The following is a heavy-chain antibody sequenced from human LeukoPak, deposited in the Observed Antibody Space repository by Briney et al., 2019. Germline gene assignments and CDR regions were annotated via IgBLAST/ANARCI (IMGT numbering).Heavy chain of an antibody. V-gene: IGHV1-69*04. J-gene: IGHJ3*02. D-gene: IGHD2-2*01. CDR1: GGTFSSYA. Sequence: GASVKVSCKASGGTFSSYAFTWVRQAPGQGLEWMGRIIPILGIANYAQKFQGRVTITADKSTSTAYMELNSLRSEDTAVYYCARGVVVPAADDAFDIWGQGTMVTVSS. CDR2: IIPILGIA. CDR3: ARGVVVPAADDAFDI.